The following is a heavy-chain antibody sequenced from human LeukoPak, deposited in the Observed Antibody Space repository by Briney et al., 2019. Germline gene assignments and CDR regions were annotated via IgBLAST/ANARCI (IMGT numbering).Heavy chain of an antibody. D-gene: IGHD2-21*01. Sequence: GPPLKASCKASGYIFSAYYMPCVRQAPGRRFKCMGCISRRSGATNIAEKFQGRVTLTRTTSISTAYLELTNLASDDTAVYYCVSWAGGNSDVASFDYWGQGTLVIVSS. CDR1: GYIFSAYY. V-gene: IGHV1-2*02. CDR3: VSWAGGNSDVASFDY. CDR2: ISRRSGAT. J-gene: IGHJ4*02.